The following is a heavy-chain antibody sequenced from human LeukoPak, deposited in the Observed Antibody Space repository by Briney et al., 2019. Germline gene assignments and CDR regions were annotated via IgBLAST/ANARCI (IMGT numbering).Heavy chain of an antibody. CDR3: ATPNDAFNI. Sequence: PETLSLTCAVSGGSISNENWWSWVRQPPGKGLEWIGEIHHRGGTNYNPSLRSRVTISIDTSKNQFSLKLTSVTAADTAVYYCATPNDAFNIWGQGTMVTVSS. J-gene: IGHJ3*02. CDR2: IHHRGGT. V-gene: IGHV4-4*03. CDR1: GGSISNENW.